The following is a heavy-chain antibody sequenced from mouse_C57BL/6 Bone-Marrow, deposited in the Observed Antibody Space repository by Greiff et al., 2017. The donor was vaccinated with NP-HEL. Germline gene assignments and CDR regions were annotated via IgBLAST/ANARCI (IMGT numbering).Heavy chain of an antibody. CDR1: GYSFTGYY. Sequence: EVQLKESGPELVKPGASVKISCKASGYSFTGYYMHWVKQSHGNILDWIGYIYPYNGVSSYNQKFKGKATLTVDKSSSTAYMELRSLTSEDSAVYYCARKDGNYGGYAMDYWGQGTTLTVSS. D-gene: IGHD2-1*01. CDR2: IYPYNGVS. J-gene: IGHJ2*01. V-gene: IGHV1-31*01. CDR3: ARKDGNYGGYAMDY.